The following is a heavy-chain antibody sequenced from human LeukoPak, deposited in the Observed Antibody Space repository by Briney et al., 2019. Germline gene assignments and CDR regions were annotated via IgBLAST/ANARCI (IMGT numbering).Heavy chain of an antibody. V-gene: IGHV1-2*02. D-gene: IGHD3-10*01. J-gene: IGHJ6*02. CDR2: INPNSGGT. Sequence: GASVKVSCKASGYTFTGYYMHWVRQAPGQGLEWMGWINPNSGGTNYAQKFQGRVTMTRDTSISTAYMELSRLRSDDTAVYYCARDRYEPFGSGRNGHYYGMDVWGQGTTVTVSS. CDR1: GYTFTGYY. CDR3: ARDRYEPFGSGRNGHYYGMDV.